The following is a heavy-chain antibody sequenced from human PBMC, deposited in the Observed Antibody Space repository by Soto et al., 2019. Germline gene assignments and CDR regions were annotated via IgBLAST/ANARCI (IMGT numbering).Heavy chain of an antibody. J-gene: IGHJ3*02. D-gene: IGHD6-19*01. CDR3: ATIWGIAVAGTYAFDI. CDR1: GYTLTELS. Sequence: ASVKVSCKVSGYTLTELSMHWVRQAPGKGLEWMGGFDPEDGETIYAQKFQGRVTMTEDTSTDTAYMELSSLRSEDTAVYYCATIWGIAVAGTYAFDIWGQGTMVTVSS. V-gene: IGHV1-24*01. CDR2: FDPEDGET.